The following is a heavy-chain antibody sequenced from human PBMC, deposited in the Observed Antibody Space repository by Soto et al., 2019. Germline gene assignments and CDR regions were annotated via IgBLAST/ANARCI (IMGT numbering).Heavy chain of an antibody. V-gene: IGHV4-59*01. D-gene: IGHD3-3*02. J-gene: IGHJ4*02. CDR2: ISYTGST. Sequence: SETLSLTCTVSGGSLSGSYCSWIRKSPGKSLEWIASISYTGSTTHNPSLKSRVTLSVDTSKNQFSLSLTSVTPADTAAHYCATGGGWLHNSYIRGLYFDYWGQGVLVTVSS. CDR3: ATGGGWLHNSYIRGLYFDY. CDR1: GGSLSGSY.